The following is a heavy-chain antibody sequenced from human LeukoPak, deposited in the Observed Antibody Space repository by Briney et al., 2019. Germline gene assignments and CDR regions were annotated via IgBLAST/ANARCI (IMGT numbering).Heavy chain of an antibody. CDR2: IDPNNGGT. Sequence: ASVKVSCKASGYTFTGYFMHWVRQAPGQGLEWMGRIDPNNGGTNFAQKFQGRVTMTRDTSISTAYMELTRLRSDDTAISYCARTPVEVSATGEIDYWGQGTLVTVSS. CDR3: ARTPVEVSATGEIDY. J-gene: IGHJ4*02. V-gene: IGHV1-2*06. D-gene: IGHD7-27*01. CDR1: GYTFTGYF.